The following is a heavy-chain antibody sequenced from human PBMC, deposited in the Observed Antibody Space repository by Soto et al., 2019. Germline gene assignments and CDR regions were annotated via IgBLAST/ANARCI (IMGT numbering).Heavy chain of an antibody. CDR2: IYHSGST. V-gene: IGHV4-30-2*01. CDR1: GGSISSGGYS. D-gene: IGHD4-17*01. J-gene: IGHJ4*02. CDR3: ASGLVTTLHY. Sequence: SETLSLTCSVSGGSISSGGYSWTWIRQPPGRGLEWIGYIYHSGSTYYNPSLKSRVTISVDRSKNQFSLKLSSVTAADTAVYYCASGLVTTLHYWGQGTLVTVSS.